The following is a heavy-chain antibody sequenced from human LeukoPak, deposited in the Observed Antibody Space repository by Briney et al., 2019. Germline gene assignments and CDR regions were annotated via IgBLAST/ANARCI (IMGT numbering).Heavy chain of an antibody. V-gene: IGHV3-30-3*01. CDR2: ISYDTSDR. J-gene: IGHJ6*02. CDR3: ARGRDV. CDR1: GFTFSSYH. Sequence: GRSLRLSCEASGFTFSSYHMHWVRQAPGKGLEWVAVISYDTSDRYYADSVKGRFTISRDNSRNTLSLQMNSLRAEDTAVYYCARGRDVWGQGTTVTVSS.